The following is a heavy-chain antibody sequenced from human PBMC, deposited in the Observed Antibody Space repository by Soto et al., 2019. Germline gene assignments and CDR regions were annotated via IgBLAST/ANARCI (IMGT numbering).Heavy chain of an antibody. CDR3: ARVAAGTGQGY. Sequence: SETLSLTCTVSGGSISSGGYYWSWIRQHPGKGLEWIGYIYCRVSTYYNPSLKSRVTISVDTSKNQFSLKLSSLTAADTAVYYCARVAAGTGQGYWGQGTLVTVSS. CDR1: GGSISSGGYY. V-gene: IGHV4-31*03. D-gene: IGHD6-13*01. CDR2: IYCRVST. J-gene: IGHJ4*02.